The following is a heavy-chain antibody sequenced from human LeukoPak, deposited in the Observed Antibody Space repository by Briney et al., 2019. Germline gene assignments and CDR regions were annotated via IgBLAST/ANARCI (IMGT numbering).Heavy chain of an antibody. V-gene: IGHV3-23*01. J-gene: IGHJ4*02. CDR3: ATHRHSSSWYAEPDLVN. D-gene: IGHD6-13*01. CDR1: GFTFSSYA. CDR2: ISGSGGST. Sequence: PGGSLRLSCAAPGFTFSSYAMSWVRQAPGKGLEWVSAISGSGGSTYYADSVKGRFTTSRDNSKNTLYLQMNSLRAEDTAVYYCATHRHSSSWYAEPDLVNWGQGTLVTVSS.